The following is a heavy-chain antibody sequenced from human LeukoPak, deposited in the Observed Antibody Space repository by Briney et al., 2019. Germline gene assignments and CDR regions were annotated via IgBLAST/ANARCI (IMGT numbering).Heavy chain of an antibody. J-gene: IGHJ4*02. CDR2: FDPEDGET. CDR3: ATDKGALRYFGWLLDY. V-gene: IGHV1-24*01. Sequence: ASVKVSCKVSGYTLTELSMHWVRQAPGKGLEWMGGFDPEDGETIYAQKFQGRVTMTEDTSTDTAYMELSSLRSEDTAVYYCATDKGALRYFGWLLDYWGQGTLVTVSS. D-gene: IGHD3-9*01. CDR1: GYTLTELS.